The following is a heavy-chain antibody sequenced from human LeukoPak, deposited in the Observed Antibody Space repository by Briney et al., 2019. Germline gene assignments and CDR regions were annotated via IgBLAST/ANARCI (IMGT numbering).Heavy chain of an antibody. V-gene: IGHV3-48*01. CDR2: ITGDSNTI. J-gene: IGHJ4*02. Sequence: PGGSLRLSCAASGFAFSPYAMNWVRQAPGKGLEWVSFITGDSNTIYYADSRKGRFTVSRDNAENSLYLQMNSLSAEDTAVYYCARDRMGGSFDYWGQGTLVTVSS. CDR1: GFAFSPYA. CDR3: ARDRMGGSFDY. D-gene: IGHD2-15*01.